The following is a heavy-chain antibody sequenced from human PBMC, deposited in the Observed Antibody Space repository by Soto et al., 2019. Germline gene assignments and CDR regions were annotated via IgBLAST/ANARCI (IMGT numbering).Heavy chain of an antibody. CDR3: SPAISAAGEYYFDY. CDR1: GFTFSNAW. J-gene: IGHJ4*02. D-gene: IGHD6-13*01. Sequence: EVQLVESGGGLVKPGGSLRLSCAASGFTFSNAWMNWVRQAPGKGLEWVGRIKSKTDGGTTDYAAPVKGRFTISRGELKNTLYLQMNSLKTEDTAVYYCSPAISAAGEYYFDYWGQGTLVTGSS. V-gene: IGHV3-15*07. CDR2: IKSKTDGGTT.